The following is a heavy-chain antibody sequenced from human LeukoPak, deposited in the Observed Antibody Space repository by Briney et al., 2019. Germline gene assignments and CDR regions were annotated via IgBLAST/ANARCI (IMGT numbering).Heavy chain of an antibody. D-gene: IGHD6-6*01. CDR2: IYYSGST. V-gene: IGHV4-39*07. CDR3: ARGGATAARPFFYMDV. Sequence: SETLSLTCTVSGGSISSSSYYWGWIRQPPGKGLEWIGSIYYSGSTYYNPSLKSRVTISVDTSKNQFSLMLSSVTAADTAVYYCARGGATAARPFFYMDVWGKGTTVTVSS. J-gene: IGHJ6*03. CDR1: GGSISSSSYY.